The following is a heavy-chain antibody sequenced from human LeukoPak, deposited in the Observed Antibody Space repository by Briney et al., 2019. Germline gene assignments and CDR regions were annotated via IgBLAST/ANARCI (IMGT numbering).Heavy chain of an antibody. J-gene: IGHJ3*02. CDR2: INHSGST. CDR3: ARPRYCSSTTCTGALHI. D-gene: IGHD2-2*01. V-gene: IGHV4-34*01. CDR1: GGSFSGYY. Sequence: PSETLSLTCAVYGGSFSGYYWSWIRQPPGKGLEWIGEINHSGSTNYNPSLKSRVTISVGTSKNQFSLKLSSVTAADTAVYYCARPRYCSSTTCTGALHIWGQGTMVTVSS.